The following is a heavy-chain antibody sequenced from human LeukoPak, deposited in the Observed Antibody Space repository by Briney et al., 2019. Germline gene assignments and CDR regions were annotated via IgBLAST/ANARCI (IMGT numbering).Heavy chain of an antibody. CDR1: GGSISSYY. Sequence: SETLSLTCTVSGGSISSYYWSWIRQPPGKGLEWIGYIYHSGSTNYNPSLESRVTISVDTSRNQFSLKLSSVTAADTAVYYCARRGGVTFFDYWGQGTLVTVSP. CDR3: ARRGGVTFFDY. D-gene: IGHD2-8*01. V-gene: IGHV4-59*08. J-gene: IGHJ4*02. CDR2: IYHSGST.